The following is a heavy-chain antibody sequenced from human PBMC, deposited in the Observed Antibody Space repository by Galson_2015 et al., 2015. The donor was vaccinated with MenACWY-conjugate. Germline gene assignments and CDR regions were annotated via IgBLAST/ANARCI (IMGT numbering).Heavy chain of an antibody. CDR3: ATYCSSPSCYANGAY. D-gene: IGHD2-2*01. CDR1: GFTLSRYW. Sequence: SLRLSCAASGFTLSRYWMHWVRQSPGKGLVWVSRINSDGSAADHADSVKGRFTISRDNAKNTLYLQMNSLRAEDTAVYYCATYCSSPSCYANGAYWGQGTLVTVSS. CDR2: INSDGSAA. V-gene: IGHV3-74*01. J-gene: IGHJ4*02.